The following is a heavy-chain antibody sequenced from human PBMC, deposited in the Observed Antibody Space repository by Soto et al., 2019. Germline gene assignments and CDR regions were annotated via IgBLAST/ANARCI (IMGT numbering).Heavy chain of an antibody. CDR3: ARDPHEFWTSYWFDP. D-gene: IGHD3-3*01. CDR1: GYTFNTYG. CDR2: ISAYDGKT. J-gene: IGHJ5*02. Sequence: ASVKVSCKTSGYTFNTYGINWVRQAPGQGLELVGWISAYDGKTTYAEKFQGRVTMTTDTSTSTAYMELRSLRSDDTAIYYCARDPHEFWTSYWFDPWGQGTPVTVSS. V-gene: IGHV1-18*01.